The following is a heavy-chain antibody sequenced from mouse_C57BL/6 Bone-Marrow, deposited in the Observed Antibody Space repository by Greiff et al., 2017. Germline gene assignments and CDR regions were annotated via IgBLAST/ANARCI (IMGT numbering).Heavy chain of an antibody. V-gene: IGHV1-69*01. Sequence: QVQLQQPGAELVMPGASVKLSCKASGYTFTSYWMHWVKQRPGQGLEWIGEIDPSDSYTNYNQKFKGKSTLTVDKSSSTAYMQLSSLTSEDSAVYYCASSDGSSYPHWYFDVWGTGTTVTVSS. D-gene: IGHD1-1*01. J-gene: IGHJ1*03. CDR2: IDPSDSYT. CDR1: GYTFTSYW. CDR3: ASSDGSSYPHWYFDV.